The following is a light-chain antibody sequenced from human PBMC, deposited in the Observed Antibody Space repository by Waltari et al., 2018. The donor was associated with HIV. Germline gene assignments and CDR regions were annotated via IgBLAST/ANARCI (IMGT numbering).Light chain of an antibody. J-gene: IGLJ3*02. CDR3: SSLTNSATLSVL. CDR2: EVS. CDR1: NSDIGNYNY. V-gene: IGLV2-14*01. Sequence: QFALTQPASVSGSPGQSITVSCTGTNSDIGNYNYVSWYQQHPGKAPKLIIYEVSNRPSGVSNRFSGSKSGNTASLTISGLQAEDEADYFCSSLTNSATLSVLFGGGTKLTVL.